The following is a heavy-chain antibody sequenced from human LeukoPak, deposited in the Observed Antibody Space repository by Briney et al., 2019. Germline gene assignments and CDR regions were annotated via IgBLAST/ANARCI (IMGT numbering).Heavy chain of an antibody. Sequence: ASVKVSCKASGYTFTDYYVYWVRQAPGQGLEWMGWINPNSGGTNYAQKFQGRVTMTRDTSISTAYVELSRLRSDDTAVYYCASEAYCGGDCYSKYDYWGQGTLVTVSS. D-gene: IGHD2-21*01. CDR2: INPNSGGT. V-gene: IGHV1-2*02. J-gene: IGHJ4*02. CDR1: GYTFTDYY. CDR3: ASEAYCGGDCYSKYDY.